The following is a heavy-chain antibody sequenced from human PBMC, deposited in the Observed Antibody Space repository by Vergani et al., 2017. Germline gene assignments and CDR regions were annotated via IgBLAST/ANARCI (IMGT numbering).Heavy chain of an antibody. CDR1: GFTFSSYG. Sequence: QVQLVESGGGVVQPGRSLRLSCAASGFTFSSYGMHWVRQAPGKGLEWVAVIWYDGSNKYYADSVKGRFTISRDNSKNTLYLQMNSLRAEDTAVYYCARDRILGRYFDYWGQGTLVTVSS. J-gene: IGHJ4*02. D-gene: IGHD2/OR15-2a*01. V-gene: IGHV3-33*01. CDR3: ARDRILGRYFDY. CDR2: IWYDGSNK.